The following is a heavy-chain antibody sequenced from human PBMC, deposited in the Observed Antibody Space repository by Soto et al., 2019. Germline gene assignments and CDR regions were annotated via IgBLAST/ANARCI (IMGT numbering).Heavy chain of an antibody. CDR2: IIPLFGTP. CDR1: GGIFSTYA. V-gene: IGHV1-69*01. D-gene: IGHD3-10*01. J-gene: IGHJ4*02. Sequence: QVQLVQSGAEVKKPGSSVKVSCKASGGIFSTYAISWLRQAPGQGLEWRGGIIPLFGTPNYAQRFQGRVTITADESTSTAYMERSSMRSEDTAVYYCARDRDDYGSGSYYNRIDFWGQGTLVTVSS. CDR3: ARDRDDYGSGSYYNRIDF.